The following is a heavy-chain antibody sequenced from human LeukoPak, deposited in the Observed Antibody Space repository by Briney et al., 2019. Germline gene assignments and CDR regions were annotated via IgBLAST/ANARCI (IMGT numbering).Heavy chain of an antibody. D-gene: IGHD2-21*02. V-gene: IGHV4-38-2*02. J-gene: IGHJ4*02. CDR3: ARDFNDLPGY. CDR2: IYYSGST. Sequence: GSLRLSCAASGFTFSSYSMNWVRQAPGQGLEWIGTIYYSGSTYYNPSLKSRVTISVDTSKNQFSLKLSSVTAADTAVYYCARDFNDLPGYWGQGTLVTVSS. CDR1: GFTFSSYS.